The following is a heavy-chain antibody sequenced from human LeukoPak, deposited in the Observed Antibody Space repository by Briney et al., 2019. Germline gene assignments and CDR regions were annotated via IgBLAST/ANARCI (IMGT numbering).Heavy chain of an antibody. J-gene: IGHJ4*02. V-gene: IGHV4-4*02. CDR1: GGSISSNNW. Sequence: SGTLSLTCAVSGGSISSNNWWSWVRQPPGKGLEWIGEIYHDGSTNYSPSLKSRVTISVDKSKNHFSLKLSSVTAADTAVYYCTTISVRVRGVIALDYWGQGTLVTVSS. CDR3: TTISVRVRGVIALDY. CDR2: IYHDGST. D-gene: IGHD3-10*01.